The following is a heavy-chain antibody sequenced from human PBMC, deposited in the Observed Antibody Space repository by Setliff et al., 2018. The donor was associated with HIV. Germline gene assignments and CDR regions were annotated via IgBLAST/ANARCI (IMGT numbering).Heavy chain of an antibody. J-gene: IGHJ6*02. CDR3: AREDYYYGMDV. CDR2: IYHSGST. V-gene: IGHV4-38-2*02. CDR1: GCSISRDFY. Sequence: PSETLSLTCAVSGCSISRDFYWGWIRQPPGKGLEWIGGIYHSGSTYYNPSLRSRVTISVDTSKNQFSLKVNSVTAADTAVYFCAREDYYYGMDVWGQGTTVTVSS.